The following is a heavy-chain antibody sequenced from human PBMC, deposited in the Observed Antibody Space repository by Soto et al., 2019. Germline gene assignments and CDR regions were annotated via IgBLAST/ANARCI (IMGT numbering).Heavy chain of an antibody. CDR2: ISYDGSNK. J-gene: IGHJ6*02. D-gene: IGHD2-15*01. CDR1: GFTFSSYA. Sequence: GGSLRLSCAASGFTFSSYAMHWVRQAPGKGLEWVAVISYDGSNKYYADSVKGRFTISRDNSKNTLYLQMNSLRAEDTAVYYCARDRVVDATLRGMDVWGQGTTVTVSS. V-gene: IGHV3-30-3*01. CDR3: ARDRVVDATLRGMDV.